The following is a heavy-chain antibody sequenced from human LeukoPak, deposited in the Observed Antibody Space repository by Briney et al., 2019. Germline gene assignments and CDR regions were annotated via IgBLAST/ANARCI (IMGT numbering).Heavy chain of an antibody. J-gene: IGHJ4*02. CDR1: GFTFSYYG. V-gene: IGHV3-33*01. Sequence: TGGSLRLSCAASGFTFSYYGMHWVRQAPGKGLEWVAHIWFDGSDKYYADSVKGRFTISRENAKNSLTLQMNSLRVGDTAVYYCARAKMPGIQTAGRVNYFEFWGQGTLVTVSS. CDR2: IWFDGSDK. D-gene: IGHD6-13*01. CDR3: ARAKMPGIQTAGRVNYFEF.